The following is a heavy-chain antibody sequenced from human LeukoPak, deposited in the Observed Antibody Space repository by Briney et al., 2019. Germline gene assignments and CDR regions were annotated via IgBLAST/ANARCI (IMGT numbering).Heavy chain of an antibody. J-gene: IGHJ4*02. CDR1: GGSISSYY. V-gene: IGHV4-59*01. CDR2: IYDRGST. Sequence: PSETLSLTCTVSGGSISSYYWSWIRQPPGKGLEWVGNIYDRGSTKYNPSLKSRVTISVDTSKNQFSLRLSSVTAADTAVYYCARGRTFDNWGQGTLVTVSS. CDR3: ARGRTFDN.